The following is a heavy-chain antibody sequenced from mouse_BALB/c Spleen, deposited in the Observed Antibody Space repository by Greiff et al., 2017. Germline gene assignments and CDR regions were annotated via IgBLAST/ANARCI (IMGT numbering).Heavy chain of an antibody. J-gene: IGHJ3*01. Sequence: EVQGVESGGGLVQPGGSLKLSCAASGFTFSSYGMSWVRQTPDKRLEWVATISSGGSYTYYPDSVKGRFTISRDNAKNTLYLQMSSLKSEDTAMYYCASLNWDAFAYWGQGTLVTVSA. D-gene: IGHD4-1*02. CDR3: ASLNWDAFAY. CDR2: ISSGGSYT. CDR1: GFTFSSYG. V-gene: IGHV5-6*01.